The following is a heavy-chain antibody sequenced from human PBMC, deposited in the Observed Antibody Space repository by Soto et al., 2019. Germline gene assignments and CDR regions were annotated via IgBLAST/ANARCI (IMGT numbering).Heavy chain of an antibody. CDR1: GFTFSSYA. CDR2: ISGSGGST. CDR3: AKDPSGGSYLKYYYYGMDV. V-gene: IGHV3-23*01. D-gene: IGHD1-26*01. J-gene: IGHJ6*02. Sequence: GGSLRLSCAASGFTFSSYAMSWVRQAPGKGLEWVSAISGSGGSTYYADSVKGRFTISRDNSKNTLYLQMNSLRAEDTAVYYCAKDPSGGSYLKYYYYGMDVWGQGTTVTVSS.